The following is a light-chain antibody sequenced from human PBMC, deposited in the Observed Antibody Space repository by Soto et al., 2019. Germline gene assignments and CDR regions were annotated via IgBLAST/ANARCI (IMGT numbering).Light chain of an antibody. Sequence: SVFTQSPAPLSLCLGERANLSCRASQSVTSNYIAWYQQKPGQAPRLLIFGSSIRATAIPDRFSGSGSGTDFTLTISRLEPEDFAVYHCQQYGISPTTFGQGTKVDIK. V-gene: IGKV3-20*01. CDR2: GSS. J-gene: IGKJ1*01. CDR3: QQYGISPTT. CDR1: QSVTSNY.